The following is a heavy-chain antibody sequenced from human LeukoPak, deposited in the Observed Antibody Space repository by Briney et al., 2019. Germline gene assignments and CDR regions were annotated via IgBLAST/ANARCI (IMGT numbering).Heavy chain of an antibody. Sequence: SETLSLTCTVSGGSISSYYWSWIRQPPGKGLEWIGYIYYSGSTNYNPSLKSRVTISVDTSKNQFSLKLSSVTAADTAVYYCARTAPHGDYCDYWGQGTLVTVSS. D-gene: IGHD4-17*01. CDR2: IYYSGST. CDR3: ARTAPHGDYCDY. V-gene: IGHV4-59*12. CDR1: GGSISSYY. J-gene: IGHJ4*02.